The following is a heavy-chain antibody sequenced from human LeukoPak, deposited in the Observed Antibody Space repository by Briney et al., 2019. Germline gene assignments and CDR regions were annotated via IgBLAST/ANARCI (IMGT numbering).Heavy chain of an antibody. D-gene: IGHD3-22*01. V-gene: IGHV3-66*01. CDR1: GFXVSSNY. CDR2: IYSGGST. Sequence: GGSLRLSCAASGFXVSSNYISWVRQAPGKGLEWVSVIYSGGSTYYADSVKGRFTISRDNSKNTLYLQMNSLRAEDTAVYYCARDKVYYYDSSGYSYYWYFDLWGRGTLVTVSS. J-gene: IGHJ2*01. CDR3: ARDKVYYYDSSGYSYYWYFDL.